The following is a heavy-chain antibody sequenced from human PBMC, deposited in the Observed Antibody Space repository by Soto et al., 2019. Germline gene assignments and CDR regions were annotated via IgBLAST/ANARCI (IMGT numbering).Heavy chain of an antibody. Sequence: SETLSLTCTISGGSISSGDYYWSWIRQPPGKGLEWIGYIYYSGSTYYNPSLKSRVTISVDASKNQFSLKLSSVTAADTAVYYCARGYCSSTSCYRHPNWFDPWGQGTLVTVSS. V-gene: IGHV4-30-4*01. CDR2: IYYSGST. J-gene: IGHJ5*02. CDR1: GGSISSGDYY. CDR3: ARGYCSSTSCYRHPNWFDP. D-gene: IGHD2-2*01.